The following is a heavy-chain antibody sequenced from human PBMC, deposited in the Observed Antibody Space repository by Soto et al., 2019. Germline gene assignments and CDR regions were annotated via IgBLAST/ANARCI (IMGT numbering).Heavy chain of an antibody. CDR3: AKGDYGAPEDWYFDL. Sequence: GGSLRLSCAASGFTFSSYAMSWVRQAPGRGLEWVSAISGSGGSTYYADSVKGRFTISRDNSKNTLYLQMNSLRAEDTAVYYCAKGDYGAPEDWYFDLWGRGTLVTVSS. D-gene: IGHD4-17*01. V-gene: IGHV3-23*01. CDR1: GFTFSSYA. CDR2: ISGSGGST. J-gene: IGHJ2*01.